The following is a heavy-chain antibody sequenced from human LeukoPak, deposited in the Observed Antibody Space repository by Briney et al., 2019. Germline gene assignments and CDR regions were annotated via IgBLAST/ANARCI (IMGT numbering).Heavy chain of an antibody. V-gene: IGHV4-39*01. CDR3: AGPMYYYDSRFDY. J-gene: IGHJ4*02. CDR1: GGSISSSSYY. D-gene: IGHD3-22*01. CDR2: IYYSGST. Sequence: PSETLSLTCTVSGGSISSSSYYWGWIRQPPGKGLVWVGSIYYSGSTYYNPSLKSRVTISVDTSKNQFSLKLSSVTAADTAVYYCAGPMYYYDSRFDYWGQGTLVTVSS.